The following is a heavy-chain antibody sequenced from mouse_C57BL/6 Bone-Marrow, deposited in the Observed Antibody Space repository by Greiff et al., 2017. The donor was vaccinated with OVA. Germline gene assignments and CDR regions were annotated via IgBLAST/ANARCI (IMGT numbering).Heavy chain of an antibody. D-gene: IGHD4-1*02. CDR2: IYPRSGNT. CDR3: ALNWDLFAY. Sequence: VKVVESGAELARPGASVKLSCKASGYTFTSYGISWVKQRTGQGLEWIGEIYPRSGNTYYNEKFKGKATLTADKSSSTAYMELRSLTSEDSAVYFCALNWDLFAYWGQGTLVTVSA. V-gene: IGHV1-81*01. J-gene: IGHJ3*01. CDR1: GYTFTSYG.